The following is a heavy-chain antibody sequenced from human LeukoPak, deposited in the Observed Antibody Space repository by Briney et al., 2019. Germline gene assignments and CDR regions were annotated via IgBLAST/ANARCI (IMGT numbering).Heavy chain of an antibody. Sequence: PGGSLRLSCAASGFTFSSYWMSWVRQAPGKGLEWVANIKQDGSEKYYVDSVKGRFTISRDNAKNSRYLQMNSLRAEDTAVYYCAREILQWLSPRGAFDIWGQGTMVTVSS. CDR2: IKQDGSEK. CDR3: AREILQWLSPRGAFDI. D-gene: IGHD6-19*01. J-gene: IGHJ3*02. CDR1: GFTFSSYW. V-gene: IGHV3-7*01.